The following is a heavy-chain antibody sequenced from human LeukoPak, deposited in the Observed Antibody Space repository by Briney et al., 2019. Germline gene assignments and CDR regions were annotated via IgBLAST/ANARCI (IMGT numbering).Heavy chain of an antibody. CDR3: ARVPHFGDYGWFDP. Sequence: SETLSLTCTVSGGSISSYYWSWIRQPPGKGLEWIGYMYNSGSTNYNPSLKSRVTISIDTSRNQFSLKLSSVTAADTAVYYCARVPHFGDYGWFDPWGQGTLVTVSS. V-gene: IGHV4-59*01. D-gene: IGHD4-17*01. J-gene: IGHJ5*02. CDR2: MYNSGST. CDR1: GGSISSYY.